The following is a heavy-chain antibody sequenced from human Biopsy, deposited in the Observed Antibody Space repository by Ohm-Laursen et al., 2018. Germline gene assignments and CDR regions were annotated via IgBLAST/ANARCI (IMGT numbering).Heavy chain of an antibody. CDR2: INPDSGGT. D-gene: IGHD5/OR15-5a*01. CDR1: GYAFIGSY. V-gene: IGHV1-2*02. Sequence: GASVKVSCNASGYAFIGSYIHWVRQAPGQGLEWMGWINPDSGGTHYAQTFQGRVTMTGDTSISTAYMDLSRLTSADTGIYYCARPSGGVSTIGFDPWGQGTLVIVSS. CDR3: ARPSGGVSTIGFDP. J-gene: IGHJ5*02.